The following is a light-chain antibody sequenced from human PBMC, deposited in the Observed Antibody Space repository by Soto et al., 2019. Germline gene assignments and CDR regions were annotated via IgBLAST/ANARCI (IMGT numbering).Light chain of an antibody. V-gene: IGLV1-40*01. CDR2: GNT. CDR3: QSFDRSLTAWV. Sequence: QSVLTQPPSVSGAPGQRVTISCTGSSSNIGAGYDVHWYQQLPGTAPTLLISGNTDRPSGVPDRFSGSKSGTSASLAITGLQTEDEADYYCQSFDRSLTAWVFSGGTKVTVL. J-gene: IGLJ3*02. CDR1: SSNIGAGYD.